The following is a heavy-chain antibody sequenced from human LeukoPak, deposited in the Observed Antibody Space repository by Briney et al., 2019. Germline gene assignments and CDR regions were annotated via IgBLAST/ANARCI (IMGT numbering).Heavy chain of an antibody. V-gene: IGHV3-74*01. CDR2: INSDGSST. J-gene: IGHJ6*03. Sequence: PGRSLRLSCAASGFTFDDYAMHWVRQAPGKGLEWVSRINSDGSSTSYADSVKGRFTISRDNAKNTLYLQMNSLRAEDTAVYYCASNSGWYPNYYYYMDVWGKGTTVTISS. CDR1: GFTFDDYA. CDR3: ASNSGWYPNYYYYMDV. D-gene: IGHD6-19*01.